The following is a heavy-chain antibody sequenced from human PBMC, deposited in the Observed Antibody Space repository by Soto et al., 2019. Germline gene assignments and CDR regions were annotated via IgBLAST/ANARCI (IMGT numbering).Heavy chain of an antibody. J-gene: IGHJ5*02. CDR1: VGTFSSYA. V-gene: IGHV1-69*13. D-gene: IGHD3-22*01. CDR3: ARDGYYDSSGYYPWFDP. CDR2: IIPIFGTA. Sequence: SVKVSCKASVGTFSSYAISWVRQAPGQGLEWMGGIIPIFGTANYAQKFQGRVTITADESTSTAYMELSSLRSEDTAVYYCARDGYYDSSGYYPWFDPWGQGTLVTVSS.